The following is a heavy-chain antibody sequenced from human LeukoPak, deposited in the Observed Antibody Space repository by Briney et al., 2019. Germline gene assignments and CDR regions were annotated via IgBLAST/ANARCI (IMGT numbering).Heavy chain of an antibody. J-gene: IGHJ4*02. CDR3: ARVGVYYYGSGSYRAPFDY. D-gene: IGHD3-10*01. CDR2: IYYSGST. Sequence: SETLSLTCTVSGGSISSYYWSWIRQPPGKGLEWIGYIYYSGSTNYNPSLKGRVTISVDTSKNQFSLKLSSVTAADTAVYYCARVGVYYYGSGSYRAPFDYWGQGTLVTVSS. V-gene: IGHV4-59*01. CDR1: GGSISSYY.